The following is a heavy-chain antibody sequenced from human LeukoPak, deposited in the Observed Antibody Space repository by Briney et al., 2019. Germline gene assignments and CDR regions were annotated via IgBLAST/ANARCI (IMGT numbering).Heavy chain of an antibody. D-gene: IGHD6-19*01. J-gene: IGHJ4*02. CDR2: IYSGGGT. V-gene: IGHV3-53*01. CDR1: GFTVSSNY. Sequence: GGSLRLSCAASGFTVSSNYMSWVRQAPGKGLEWVSVIYSGGGTYYADSVKGRFTISRDNSKNTLFLQMNSLRAEDTAVYHCARVGVADGWYEFDYWGQGTLVTVSS. CDR3: ARVGVADGWYEFDY.